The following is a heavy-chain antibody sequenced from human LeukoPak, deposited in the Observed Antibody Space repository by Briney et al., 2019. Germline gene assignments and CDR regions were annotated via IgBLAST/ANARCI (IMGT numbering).Heavy chain of an antibody. Sequence: GGSLRLSCAASGFTFSSYEMNWVRQAPGKGLEWVSYISSSGSTIYYADSVKGRSTISRDNAKNSLYLQMNSLRAGGTAVYYCARDRGRYYMDVWGKGTTVTISS. V-gene: IGHV3-48*03. CDR3: ARDRGRYYMDV. J-gene: IGHJ6*03. D-gene: IGHD6-25*01. CDR2: ISSSGSTI. CDR1: GFTFSSYE.